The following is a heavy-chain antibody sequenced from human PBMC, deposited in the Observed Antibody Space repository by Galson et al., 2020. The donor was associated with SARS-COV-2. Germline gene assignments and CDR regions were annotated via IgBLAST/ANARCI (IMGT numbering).Heavy chain of an antibody. Sequence: ETSETLSLTCAVSGGSISSGGYSWSWIRQPPGKGLEWIGYIYHSGSTYYNPSLKSRVTISVDRSKNQFSLKLSSVTAADTAVYYCARVASADSSGYYVWAVDYWGQEPWSPSPQ. CDR2: IYHSGST. CDR1: GGSISSGGYS. D-gene: IGHD3-22*01. V-gene: IGHV4-30-2*01. CDR3: ARVASADSSGYYVWAVDY. J-gene: IGHJ4*01.